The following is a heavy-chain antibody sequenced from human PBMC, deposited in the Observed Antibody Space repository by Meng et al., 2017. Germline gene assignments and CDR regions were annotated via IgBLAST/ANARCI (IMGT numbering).Heavy chain of an antibody. CDR3: ARAIAVSGTGRFDY. CDR1: GYTCTTYA. Sequence: GAEVTKPGASLKVSCKASGYTCTTYAIHWVRQAPGQRLEWMGWINAGNSDTKYSQKLQGRVTITRDTSASTVYMEVSSLRSEDTGVYYCARAIAVSGTGRFDYWGQGTLVTVSS. D-gene: IGHD6-19*01. V-gene: IGHV1-3*01. J-gene: IGHJ4*02. CDR2: INAGNSDT.